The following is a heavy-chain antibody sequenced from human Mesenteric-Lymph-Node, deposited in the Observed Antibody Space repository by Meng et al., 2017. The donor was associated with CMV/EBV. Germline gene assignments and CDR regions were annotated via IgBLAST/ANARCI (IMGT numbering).Heavy chain of an antibody. CDR3: TRLDTYYTGFDY. CDR2: IRNKADSYAT. D-gene: IGHD3-3*01. V-gene: IGHV3-73*01. Sequence: AASGFTFSDSAMHWVRQASGKGLEWVGRIRNKADSYATAYAESMKGRFTISRDDSKNTAYLHMTSLKTEDTAVYYCTRLDTYYTGFDYWGQGTLVTVSS. CDR1: GFTFSDSA. J-gene: IGHJ4*02.